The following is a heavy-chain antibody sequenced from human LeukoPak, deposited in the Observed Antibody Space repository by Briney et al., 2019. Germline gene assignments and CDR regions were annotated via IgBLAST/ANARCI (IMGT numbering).Heavy chain of an antibody. V-gene: IGHV3-23*01. CDR3: AKGGRYSSPFDC. D-gene: IGHD3-9*01. Sequence: GGSLRLSCAASGFTFSSYAMSWVRQAPGKGLEWVSAISNSGGSAYYPDSLKGRFTISRDNSKYTLHLQMNSLRAEDTAVYYCAKGGRYSSPFDCWGQGTLVTVSS. CDR2: ISNSGGSA. J-gene: IGHJ4*02. CDR1: GFTFSSYA.